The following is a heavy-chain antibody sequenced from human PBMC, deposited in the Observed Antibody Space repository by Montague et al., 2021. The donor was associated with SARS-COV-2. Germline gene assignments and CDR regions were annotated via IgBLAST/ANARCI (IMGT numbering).Heavy chain of an antibody. CDR1: GSSISRYY. Sequence: SETLSLTCTVSGSSISRYYWSWIRQPPGKGLEWIGYIYYSGSTNYNPSLKSRVTISVDTSKNQFSLKLSSVTAADTAVYYCARGFDIWGQGTMVTVSS. CDR2: IYYSGST. V-gene: IGHV4-59*01. J-gene: IGHJ3*02. CDR3: ARGFDI.